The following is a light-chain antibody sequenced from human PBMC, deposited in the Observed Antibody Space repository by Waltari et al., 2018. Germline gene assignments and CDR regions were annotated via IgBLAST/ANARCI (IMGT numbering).Light chain of an antibody. CDR1: QSVLSSSKNKNY. CDR3: QQYYSIPLS. J-gene: IGKJ4*01. V-gene: IGKV4-1*01. Sequence: DIVVTQSLDSLAVSLGESATINCKSSQSVLSSSKNKNYLAWYQQKPGQPPKLLIYWASTRESGVPDRFSGSGSGTEFTLTISSLQAEDVALYYCQQYYSIPLSFGGGTKVEIK. CDR2: WAS.